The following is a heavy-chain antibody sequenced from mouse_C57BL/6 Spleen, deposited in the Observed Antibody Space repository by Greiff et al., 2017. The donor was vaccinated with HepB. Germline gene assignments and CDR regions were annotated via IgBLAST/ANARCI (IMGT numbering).Heavy chain of an antibody. CDR3: ARDAPNWDGAMDY. V-gene: IGHV7-1*01. Sequence: DVMLVESGGGLVQSGRSLRLSCATSGFTFSDFYMEWVRQAPGKGLEWIAASRNKANDYTTEYSASVKGRFIVSRDTSQSILYLQMNALRAEDTAIYYCARDAPNWDGAMDYWGQGTSVTVSS. CDR2: SRNKANDYTT. D-gene: IGHD4-1*01. CDR1: GFTFSDFY. J-gene: IGHJ4*01.